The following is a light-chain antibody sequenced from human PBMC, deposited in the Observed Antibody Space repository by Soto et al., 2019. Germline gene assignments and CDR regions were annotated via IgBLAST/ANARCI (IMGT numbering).Light chain of an antibody. CDR2: DVS. V-gene: IGLV2-14*03. J-gene: IGLJ1*01. CDR1: SSDVGGYNY. Sequence: QSALTQPASVSGSPGQSITISCTGTSSDVGGYNYVSWYQQHPDKAPTLMIYDVSNRPSGVSNRFSGSKSGDTASLTISGLQAEYEADYYCTSLTSRHPYVFGTGTKVTVL. CDR3: TSLTSRHPYV.